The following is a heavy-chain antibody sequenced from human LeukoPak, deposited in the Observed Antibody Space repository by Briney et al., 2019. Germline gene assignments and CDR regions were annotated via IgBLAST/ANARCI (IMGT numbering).Heavy chain of an antibody. CDR2: IYSGGST. Sequence: GGSLILSCAASGFTVSSSYMSWVRQAPRKGLEWVSVIYSGGSTYYADSVKGRFTISRDNSKNTLYLQMNSLRAEDTAVYYCARGWHGYGGLNDAFDIWGQGTMVTVSS. CDR3: ARGWHGYGGLNDAFDI. CDR1: GFTVSSSY. D-gene: IGHD4-23*01. J-gene: IGHJ3*02. V-gene: IGHV3-53*01.